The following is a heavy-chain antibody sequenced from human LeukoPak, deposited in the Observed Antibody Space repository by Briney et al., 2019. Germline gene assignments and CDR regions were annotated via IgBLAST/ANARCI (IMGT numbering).Heavy chain of an antibody. V-gene: IGHV1-18*01. Sequence: GASVKVSCKASGYTFTSYGISWVRQAPGQGLEWMGWISAYNGNTNYAQKLQGRVTMTTDTSTSTAYMELRSLRSDDTAVYYCARSYPLDYYDSSGYYFGAFDPWGQGTLVTVSS. CDR3: ARSYPLDYYDSSGYYFGAFDP. D-gene: IGHD3-22*01. CDR2: ISAYNGNT. J-gene: IGHJ5*02. CDR1: GYTFTSYG.